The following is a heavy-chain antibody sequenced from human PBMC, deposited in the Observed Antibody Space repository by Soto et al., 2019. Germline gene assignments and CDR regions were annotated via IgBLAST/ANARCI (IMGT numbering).Heavy chain of an antibody. D-gene: IGHD2-15*01. J-gene: IGHJ5*02. V-gene: IGHV4-59*01. Sequence: SETLYLTCTVSGGSISSYYLSWIRQPPGKGLEWIGYIYYSGSTNYNPSLKSRVTISVDTSKNQFSLKLSSVTAADTAVYYCARGWQSRMNSFDPWGQGTLVTVSS. CDR2: IYYSGST. CDR1: GGSISSYY. CDR3: ARGWQSRMNSFDP.